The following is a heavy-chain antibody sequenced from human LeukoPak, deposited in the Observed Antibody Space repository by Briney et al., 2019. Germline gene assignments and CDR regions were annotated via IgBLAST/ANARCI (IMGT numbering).Heavy chain of an antibody. CDR3: AREKFDS. V-gene: IGHV3-30*09. CDR1: GVAFSNFA. Sequence: PGGSLRLSCAASGVAFSNFAMHWVRRAPGKGLEWVAVVSYEGTIKYYTDSAKGRFAISRDNSANIISLQMNNLTTDDTATYYCAREKFDSWGQGVLVTVSP. CDR2: VSYEGTIK. J-gene: IGHJ5*01.